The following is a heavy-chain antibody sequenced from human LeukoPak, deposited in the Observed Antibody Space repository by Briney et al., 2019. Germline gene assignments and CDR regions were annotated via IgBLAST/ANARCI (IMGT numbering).Heavy chain of an antibody. D-gene: IGHD3-10*01. CDR3: ASLYYYGSGSPFDY. J-gene: IGHJ4*02. Sequence: KPSETLSLTCAVYGGSFSGYYWSWIRQPPGKGLEWIGEINHSGSTNYNPSLKSRVTISVDTSKNQFSLKLSSVTAADTAVYYCASLYYYGSGSPFDYWGQGTLVTVSS. V-gene: IGHV4-34*01. CDR2: INHSGST. CDR1: GGSFSGYY.